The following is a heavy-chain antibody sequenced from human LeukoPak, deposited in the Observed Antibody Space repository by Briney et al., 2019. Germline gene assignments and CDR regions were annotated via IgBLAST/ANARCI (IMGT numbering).Heavy chain of an antibody. CDR3: ASSFPRRDDYISNYFDY. J-gene: IGHJ4*02. Sequence: VGSLRLSCAASGFTFSTYSMNWVRQAPGRGLEWASSISSSGTYIYYADSMRGRFTISRDNSKNSLYLQMNSLRAEDTAVYYCASSFPRRDDYISNYFDYWGQGTLVTVSS. D-gene: IGHD5-24*01. CDR1: GFTFSTYS. V-gene: IGHV3-21*01. CDR2: ISSSGTYI.